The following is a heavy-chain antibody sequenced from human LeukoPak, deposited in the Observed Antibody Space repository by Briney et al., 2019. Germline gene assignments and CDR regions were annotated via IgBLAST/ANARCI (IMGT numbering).Heavy chain of an antibody. Sequence: PETLSLTCAVYGGSFSGYYWSWIRQPPGKGLEWIGEINHSGSTNYNPSLKSRVTISVDTSKNQFSLKLSSVTAADTAVYYCARKQQLVLDWGQGTLVTVSS. CDR2: INHSGST. D-gene: IGHD6-13*01. CDR1: GGSFSGYY. CDR3: ARKQQLVLD. V-gene: IGHV4-34*01. J-gene: IGHJ4*02.